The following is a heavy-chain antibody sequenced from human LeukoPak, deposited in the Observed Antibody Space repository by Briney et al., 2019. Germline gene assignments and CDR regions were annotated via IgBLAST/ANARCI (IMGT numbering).Heavy chain of an antibody. D-gene: IGHD5-12*01. Sequence: GGSLRLSCAASGCTFADYCMNWIRQAPGQGLDLVSYISTSSSYTDYADSVKGRFTISRDNAKNSLFLQMNTLRAEDTAVYYCARGGFASSGTYFDYWGQGTLVTVSS. V-gene: IGHV3-11*05. CDR1: GCTFADYC. J-gene: IGHJ4*02. CDR2: ISTSSSYT. CDR3: ARGGFASSGTYFDY.